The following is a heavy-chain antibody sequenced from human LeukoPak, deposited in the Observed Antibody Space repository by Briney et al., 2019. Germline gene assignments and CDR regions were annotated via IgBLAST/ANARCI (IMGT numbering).Heavy chain of an antibody. J-gene: IGHJ5*02. D-gene: IGHD3-22*01. Sequence: PGGSLRLCCTASGFSFNNFGVMWVRQAPGKGLEWVSALSDDGGGTTYADFVKGRFTISRDNSKNTLFLQMNSLRAEDTALYYCAKGSSGYFADLWGQGTLVTVSS. CDR2: LSDDGGGT. CDR1: GFSFNNFG. V-gene: IGHV3-23*01. CDR3: AKGSSGYFADL.